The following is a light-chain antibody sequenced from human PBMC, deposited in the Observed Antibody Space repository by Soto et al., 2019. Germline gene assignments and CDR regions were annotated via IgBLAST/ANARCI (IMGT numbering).Light chain of an antibody. CDR1: QSVSSSY. Sequence: EIVLTQSPGTLSLSRGERATLSCRASQSVSSSYLAWYQQKPGQAPRLLIYGASSRATGIPDRFSGSGSGTDFTLTISRLEPEDFAVYYCQQYGSSPRTFGQGTKADIK. V-gene: IGKV3-20*01. CDR2: GAS. J-gene: IGKJ1*01. CDR3: QQYGSSPRT.